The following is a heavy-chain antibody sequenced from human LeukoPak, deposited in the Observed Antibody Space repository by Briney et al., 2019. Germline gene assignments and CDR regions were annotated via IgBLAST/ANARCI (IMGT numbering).Heavy chain of an antibody. CDR3: AKRLSTRFDY. D-gene: IGHD2-2*01. Sequence: PGGSLRLSCAASGFTFGSDAMNWVRQAPGKWLESVSGISGSGGSTYYADSVKGRFTISRDNSKNKLYLQMNSLRAEDTAVSYCAKRLSTRFDYWGQGTLVTVSS. CDR2: ISGSGGST. CDR1: GFTFGSDA. V-gene: IGHV3-23*01. J-gene: IGHJ4*02.